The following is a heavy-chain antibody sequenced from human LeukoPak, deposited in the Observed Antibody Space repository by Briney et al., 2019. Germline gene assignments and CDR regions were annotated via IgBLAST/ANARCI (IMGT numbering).Heavy chain of an antibody. CDR3: ARDHLANLASRLFDP. J-gene: IGHJ5*02. D-gene: IGHD3-3*01. CDR2: INHSGST. V-gene: IGHV4-34*01. CDR1: GGSFSGYY. Sequence: SETLSLTCAVYGGSFSGYYWSWIRQPPGKGLEWIGEINHSGSTNYNPSLKSRVTISVDTSKNQFSLKLSSVTAADTAVYYCARDHLANLASRLFDPWGQGTLVTVSS.